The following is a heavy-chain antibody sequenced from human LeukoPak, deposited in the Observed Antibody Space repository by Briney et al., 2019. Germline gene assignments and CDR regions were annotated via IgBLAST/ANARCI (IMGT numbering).Heavy chain of an antibody. V-gene: IGHV1-2*02. CDR3: ATGYSGYDAFDY. J-gene: IGHJ4*02. Sequence: ASVKVSCKASGYTLIGYYMHWVRQAPGQGLEWMGWINPNSGGTNYAQKFQGRVTMTEDTSTDTAYMELSSLRSEDTAVYYCATGYSGYDAFDYWGQGTLVTVSS. CDR1: GYTLIGYY. D-gene: IGHD5-12*01. CDR2: INPNSGGT.